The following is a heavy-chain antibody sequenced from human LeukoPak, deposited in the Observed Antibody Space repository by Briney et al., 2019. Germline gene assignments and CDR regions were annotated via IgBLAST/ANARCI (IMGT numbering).Heavy chain of an antibody. J-gene: IGHJ5*02. Sequence: SVKVSCKASGGTFSSYAISWVRQAPGQGLEWMGGIIPIFGTANYAQKFQGRVTITADESTSTAYMELSSLRSEDTAVYYCARDGDYDSGWFDPWGQGTLVTVSS. CDR1: GGTFSSYA. CDR3: ARDGDYDSGWFDP. V-gene: IGHV1-69*13. D-gene: IGHD3-3*01. CDR2: IIPIFGTA.